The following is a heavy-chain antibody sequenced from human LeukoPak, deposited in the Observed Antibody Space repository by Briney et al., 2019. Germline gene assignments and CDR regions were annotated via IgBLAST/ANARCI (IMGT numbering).Heavy chain of an antibody. V-gene: IGHV4-31*03. J-gene: IGHJ6*02. Sequence: SQTLSLTCTVSGGSISSGGYYWSWIRQHPGKGLEWIGYIYYSGSTYYNPSLKSRVTISVDTSKNQFSLKLSSVTAADTAVYYCAGEGILEALGMDVWGQGTTVTVSS. D-gene: IGHD3-3*01. CDR1: GGSISSGGYY. CDR3: AGEGILEALGMDV. CDR2: IYYSGST.